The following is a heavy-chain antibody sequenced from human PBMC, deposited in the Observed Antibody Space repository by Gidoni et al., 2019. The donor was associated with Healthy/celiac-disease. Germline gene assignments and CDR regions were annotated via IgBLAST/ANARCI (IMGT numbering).Heavy chain of an antibody. CDR1: GYTLTGLS. D-gene: IGHD5-18*01. Sequence: QVQLVQSGAEVKKPGASVKVSCKVSGYTLTGLSMHWVRQAPGKGVGGMGVFDPEDGETIYAQKFQGRVTMTEDTSTDTAYMELSSLRSEDTAVYYCATTYLERTAMALDSHGYFDYLGQGTLVTVSS. J-gene: IGHJ4*02. V-gene: IGHV1-24*01. CDR3: ATTYLERTAMALDSHGYFDY. CDR2: FDPEDGET.